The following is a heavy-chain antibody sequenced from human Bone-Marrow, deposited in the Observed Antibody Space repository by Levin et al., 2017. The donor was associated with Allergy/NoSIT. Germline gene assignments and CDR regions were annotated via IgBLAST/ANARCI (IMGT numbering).Heavy chain of an antibody. CDR2: IYSGGST. Sequence: ETLSLTCAASGFTVSSNYMSWVRQAPGKGLEWVSVIYSGGSTYYADSVKGRFTISRDNSKNTLYLQMNSLRAEDTAVYYCARDGADYYGSGSPIFDYWGQGTLVTVSS. J-gene: IGHJ4*02. V-gene: IGHV3-53*05. CDR3: ARDGADYYGSGSPIFDY. CDR1: GFTVSSNY. D-gene: IGHD3-10*01.